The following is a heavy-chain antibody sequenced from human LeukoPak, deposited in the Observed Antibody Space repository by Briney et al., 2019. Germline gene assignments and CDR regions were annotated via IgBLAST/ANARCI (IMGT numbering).Heavy chain of an antibody. CDR3: ASKDAD. Sequence: HPGRSLRLSCAASGFTFSSYAMHWVRQAPGKGLEWVAVISYDGSNKYYADSVKGRSTISRDNSKNTLYLQMNSLRAEDTAVYYCASKDADWGQGTLVTVSS. D-gene: IGHD2-15*01. J-gene: IGHJ4*02. CDR1: GFTFSSYA. CDR2: ISYDGSNK. V-gene: IGHV3-30-3*01.